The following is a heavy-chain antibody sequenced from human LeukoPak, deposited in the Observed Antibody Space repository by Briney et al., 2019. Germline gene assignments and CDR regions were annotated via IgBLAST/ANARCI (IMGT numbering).Heavy chain of an antibody. J-gene: IGHJ3*01. V-gene: IGHV2-5*02. D-gene: IGHD3-9*01. CDR2: IYWVGEK. CDR1: GFSLSTSGES. Sequence: SGPTLVKSTQTLTLTCTFSGFSLSTSGESVGWVRQPPGKALEWLAVIYWVGEKRYNPSLKSRLTITKDPSKNQVVLTMTNMDPVDTATYYCAHKFLTAAGDAFDVWGQGTVVIVSS. CDR3: AHKFLTAAGDAFDV.